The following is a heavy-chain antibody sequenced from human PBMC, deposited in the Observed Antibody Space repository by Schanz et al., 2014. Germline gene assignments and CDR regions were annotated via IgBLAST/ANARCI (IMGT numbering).Heavy chain of an antibody. Sequence: QVQLVQSGADVKKPGASVKVSCKASGYTFTGYSMHWVRQAPGQGLEWMGRINPNSGGTNYAQKFQGRVTMTRDTSISTVYMELTRLTFDDTAIYYCARDGHSSIWDSYYFYGPDVWGQGTTVTVSS. J-gene: IGHJ6*02. V-gene: IGHV1-2*06. CDR2: INPNSGGT. CDR1: GYTFTGYS. D-gene: IGHD6-13*01. CDR3: ARDGHSSIWDSYYFYGPDV.